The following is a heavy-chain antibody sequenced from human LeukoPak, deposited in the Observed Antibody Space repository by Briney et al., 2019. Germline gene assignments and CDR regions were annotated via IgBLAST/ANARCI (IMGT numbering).Heavy chain of an antibody. J-gene: IGHJ5*02. CDR2: INPNSGGT. CDR3: ARIRITMIVVGEFDP. V-gene: IGHV1-2*02. D-gene: IGHD3-22*01. CDR1: GCTFAGYY. Sequence: ASVKVSCKASGCTFAGYYMHWVRQAPGQGLEWMGWINPNSGGTNYAQKFQGRVTMTRDTSISTAYMELSRLRSDDTAVYYCARIRITMIVVGEFDPWGQGTLATVSS.